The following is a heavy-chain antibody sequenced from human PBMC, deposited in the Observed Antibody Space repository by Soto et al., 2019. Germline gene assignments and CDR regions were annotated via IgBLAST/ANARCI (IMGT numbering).Heavy chain of an antibody. J-gene: IGHJ4*02. D-gene: IGHD1-26*01. Sequence: EVQLLESGGGLVQPGGSLRLSCAASGFTFSSYAMSWVRQAPGKGLEWVSAISGSGGSTYYADSVKGRFTNSRDNSKNTLYLQMNSLRAEDTAVYYCAKDVVGARGVFDYWGQGTLVTVSS. CDR3: AKDVVGARGVFDY. CDR1: GFTFSSYA. V-gene: IGHV3-23*01. CDR2: ISGSGGST.